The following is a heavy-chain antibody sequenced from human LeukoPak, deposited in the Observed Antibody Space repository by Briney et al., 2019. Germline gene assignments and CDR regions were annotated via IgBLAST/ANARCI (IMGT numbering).Heavy chain of an antibody. CDR2: ITSNGAYT. CDR1: GFTFSNYA. CDR3: ATAETSGFYSY. D-gene: IGHD1-26*01. Sequence: GGSLRLSCAASGFTFSNYAMHWVRQTPGKGPEYVSAITSNGAYTYYADSVKGRFTISRDDFKSTLYLQMGSLSAEDMAVYYCATAETSGFYSYWGQGTLVTVSS. V-gene: IGHV3-64*02. J-gene: IGHJ4*02.